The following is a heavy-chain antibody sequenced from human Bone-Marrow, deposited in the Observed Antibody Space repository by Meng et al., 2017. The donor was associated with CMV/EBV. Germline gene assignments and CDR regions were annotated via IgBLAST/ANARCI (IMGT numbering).Heavy chain of an antibody. V-gene: IGHV4-59*01. Sequence: SETLSLTCTVSGGSISSYYWSWIRQPPGKGLEWIGYIYYSGSTNYSPSLKSRVTISVDTSKNQFSLKLSSVTAADTAVYYCARTHYDFWSGYPIGFDYWGQGPLVTVSS. CDR3: ARTHYDFWSGYPIGFDY. CDR2: IYYSGST. D-gene: IGHD3-3*01. CDR1: GGSISSYY. J-gene: IGHJ4*02.